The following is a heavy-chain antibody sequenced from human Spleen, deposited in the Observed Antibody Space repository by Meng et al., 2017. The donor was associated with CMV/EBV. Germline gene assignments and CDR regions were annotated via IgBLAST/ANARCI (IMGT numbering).Heavy chain of an antibody. CDR1: GFTFSTYN. CDR3: AREFSTDYYGMDV. Sequence: ETLSLTCAAPGFTFSTYNMHWVRQAPGKGLEWVSSISSSTYIYYADSVRGRFTISRDNAKNSLYLQMNSLRAEDTALYYCAREFSTDYYGMDVWGQGTTVTVSS. D-gene: IGHD2-2*01. J-gene: IGHJ6*02. CDR2: ISSSTYI. V-gene: IGHV3-69-1*01.